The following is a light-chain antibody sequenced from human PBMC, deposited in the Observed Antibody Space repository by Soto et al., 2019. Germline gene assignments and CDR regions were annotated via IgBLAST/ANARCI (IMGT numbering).Light chain of an antibody. CDR1: QSISSW. CDR3: HQYNSYLFT. Sequence: DIQMTQSPSTLSASVGERVTITCRAGQSISSWLAWYQQKPGTAPKLLIYDVSSLESGVPSRFSGSGSGTEFALTISSLQPDDFATYYCHQYNSYLFTFGPGTKVDIK. V-gene: IGKV1-5*01. J-gene: IGKJ3*01. CDR2: DVS.